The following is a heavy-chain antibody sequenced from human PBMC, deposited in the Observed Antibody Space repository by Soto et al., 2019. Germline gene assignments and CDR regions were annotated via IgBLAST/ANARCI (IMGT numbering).Heavy chain of an antibody. D-gene: IGHD6-13*01. V-gene: IGHV1-46*04. CDR3: ARVSSWSCFDY. J-gene: IGHJ4*02. Sequence: QVQLVQSGAEVKKPGASVKVSCKASGYTFTSYYMHWVRQAPGQGLEWMGIINPSGGSTSYAQKLQGRVTMNRDTSTSTVYMELSSLRSEDTAVYYCARVSSWSCFDYWGQGTLVTVSS. CDR2: INPSGGST. CDR1: GYTFTSYY.